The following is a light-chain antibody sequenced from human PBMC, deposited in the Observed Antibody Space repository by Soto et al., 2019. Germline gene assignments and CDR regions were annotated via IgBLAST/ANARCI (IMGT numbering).Light chain of an antibody. CDR1: QSISNTY. V-gene: IGKV3-20*01. CDR2: GAF. CDR3: QQYCSSLWT. J-gene: IGKJ1*01. Sequence: EVVLTQSPGTLSLSPGDRATLSCRASQSISNTYLAWYQQKPGQAPRLLIFGAFRRATGIPDRFSGSGSVTGFTLTISRLEPEDFAVYYCQQYCSSLWTFGQGTKVEIK.